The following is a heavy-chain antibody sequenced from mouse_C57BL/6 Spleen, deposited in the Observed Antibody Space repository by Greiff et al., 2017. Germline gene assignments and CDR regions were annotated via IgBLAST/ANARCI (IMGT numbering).Heavy chain of an antibody. CDR1: GYTFTSYW. CDR2: IDPNSGGT. CDR3: ARTRITTVVATTMDY. J-gene: IGHJ4*01. Sequence: QVQLQQSGAELVKPGASVKLSCKASGYTFTSYWMHWVKQRPGRGLEWIGRIDPNSGGTTYNEKFKSKATLTVDKPSSTAYMQLSSLTSEDSAVYYCARTRITTVVATTMDYWGQGTSVTVSS. V-gene: IGHV1-72*01. D-gene: IGHD1-1*01.